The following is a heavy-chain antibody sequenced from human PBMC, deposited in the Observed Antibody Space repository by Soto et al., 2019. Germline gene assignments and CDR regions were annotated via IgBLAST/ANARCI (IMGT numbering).Heavy chain of an antibody. CDR1: GDSVSSNSAA. J-gene: IGHJ5*02. D-gene: IGHD1-20*01. V-gene: IGHV6-1*01. CDR2: TYYRSKWYN. CDR3: ARDRSGLSGTENWLDP. Sequence: LHTLSLPCAISGDSVSSNSAAWNWIRQSPSRGLEWLGRTYYRSKWYNDYAVSVKSRITINPDTSKNQFSLQLNSVTPEDTAVYYCARDRSGLSGTENWLDPWGQRTRGNVS.